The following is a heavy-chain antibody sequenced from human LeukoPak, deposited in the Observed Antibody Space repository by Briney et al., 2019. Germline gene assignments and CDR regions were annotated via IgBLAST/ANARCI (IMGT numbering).Heavy chain of an antibody. J-gene: IGHJ4*02. CDR3: ARIPRGRYEAY. CDR2: INPNSGGT. D-gene: IGHD1-26*01. CDR1: VYTFIVYY. V-gene: IGHV1-2*02. Sequence: ASVKVSCKASVYTFIVYYMYWVRQAPGQGLEWMGWINPNSGGTNYAQKFQGRVTMTRDTSTTTGYMELSRLRSDDTAVYYCARIPRGRYEAYWGQGTLVTVSS.